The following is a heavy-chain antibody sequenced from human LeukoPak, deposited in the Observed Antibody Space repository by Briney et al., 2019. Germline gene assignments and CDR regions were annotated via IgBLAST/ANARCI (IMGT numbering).Heavy chain of an antibody. V-gene: IGHV1-69*06. J-gene: IGHJ3*02. Sequence: GASVKVSCKASGGTFSSYATSWVRQAPGQGLEWMGGIIPIFGTANYAQKFQGRVTITADKSTSTAYMELSSLRSEDTAVYYCARGVRDYYDSSGYYSASAFDIWGQGTMVTVSS. CDR3: ARGVRDYYDSSGYYSASAFDI. D-gene: IGHD3-22*01. CDR1: GGTFSSYA. CDR2: IIPIFGTA.